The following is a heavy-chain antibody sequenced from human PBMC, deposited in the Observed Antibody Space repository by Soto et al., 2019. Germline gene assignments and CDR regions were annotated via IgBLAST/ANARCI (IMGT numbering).Heavy chain of an antibody. Sequence: QITLKESGPTLVKPTQTLTLTCTFSGFSLSTSRVGVGWIRQPPGKALEWLALIYWDDDKRYIPSLKSRLTITKYTSKNQVVLTMTNMDPVDTATYYCAQIAPFDYNGYYCDYWGQGTLVTVSS. D-gene: IGHD3-9*01. J-gene: IGHJ4*02. V-gene: IGHV2-5*02. CDR2: IYWDDDK. CDR3: AQIAPFDYNGYYCDY. CDR1: GFSLSTSRVG.